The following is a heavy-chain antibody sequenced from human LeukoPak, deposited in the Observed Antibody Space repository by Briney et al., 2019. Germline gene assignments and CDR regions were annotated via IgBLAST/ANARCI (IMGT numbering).Heavy chain of an antibody. J-gene: IGHJ6*02. CDR2: IWYDGSNK. D-gene: IGHD1-26*01. CDR3: ARDQDEGATEDPYYYYGMDV. CDR1: GFTFSSYG. Sequence: GGSLRLSCAASGFTFSSYGMHWVRQAPGKGLEWVAVIWYDGSNKYYADSVKGRFTTSRDNSKNTLYLQMNSLRAEDTAVYYCARDQDEGATEDPYYYYGMDVWGQGTTVTVSS. V-gene: IGHV3-33*01.